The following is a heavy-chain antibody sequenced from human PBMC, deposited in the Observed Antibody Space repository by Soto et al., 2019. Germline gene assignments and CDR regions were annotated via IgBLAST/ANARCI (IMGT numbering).Heavy chain of an antibody. CDR2: INSDGSST. CDR1: GFTFSSYW. Sequence: EVQLVESGGGLVQPGGSLRLSCAASGFTFSSYWMHWVRQAPGKGLVWVSRINSDGSSTSYADSVKGRFTISRDNAKNTLYLQMNSLRAEDTAVYYCARGPHFDDVWSGYYTGGDAFDIWGQGTMVTVSS. CDR3: ARGPHFDDVWSGYYTGGDAFDI. V-gene: IGHV3-74*01. D-gene: IGHD3-3*01. J-gene: IGHJ3*02.